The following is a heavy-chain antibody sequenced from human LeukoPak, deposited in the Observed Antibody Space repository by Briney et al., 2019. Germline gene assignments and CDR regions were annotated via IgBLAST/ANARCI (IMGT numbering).Heavy chain of an antibody. CDR3: ARVEYSSSSYYYYMDV. CDR2: IYTSGST. Sequence: SETLSLTCTVSGGSISSYYWSWIRQPAGKGLEWIGRIYTSGSTNYNPPLKSRVTISVDTSKNQFSLKLSSVTAADTAVYYCARVEYSSSSYYYYMDVWGKGTTVTVSS. CDR1: GGSISSYY. J-gene: IGHJ6*03. D-gene: IGHD6-6*01. V-gene: IGHV4-4*07.